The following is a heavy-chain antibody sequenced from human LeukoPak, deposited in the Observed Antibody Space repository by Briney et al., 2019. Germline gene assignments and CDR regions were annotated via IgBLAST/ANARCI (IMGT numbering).Heavy chain of an antibody. D-gene: IGHD2-2*01. V-gene: IGHV4-34*01. J-gene: IGHJ4*02. CDR3: ARGRNTYHTCIDY. Sequence: SETLSLTCAVYGGSFSGYYWSWIRQPPGKGLEWIGEINHSGSTNYNPSLKSRVTISVDTSKNQFSLKLSSVAAADTAVYYCARGRNTYHTCIDYWGQGTMVTVSS. CDR1: GGSFSGYY. CDR2: INHSGST.